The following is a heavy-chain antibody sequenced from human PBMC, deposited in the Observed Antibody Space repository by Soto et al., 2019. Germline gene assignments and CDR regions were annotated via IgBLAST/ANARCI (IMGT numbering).Heavy chain of an antibody. CDR2: IYYSGST. CDR1: GGSISSSSYY. Sequence: PSETLSLTCTVSGGSISSSSYYWGWIRQPPGKGLEWIGSIYYSGSTYYNPSLKSRVTISVDTSKNQFSLKLSSVTAADTAVYYCATVRGEHPPGDWFDPWGQGTLVTVSS. CDR3: ATVRGEHPPGDWFDP. J-gene: IGHJ5*02. D-gene: IGHD3-10*01. V-gene: IGHV4-39*01.